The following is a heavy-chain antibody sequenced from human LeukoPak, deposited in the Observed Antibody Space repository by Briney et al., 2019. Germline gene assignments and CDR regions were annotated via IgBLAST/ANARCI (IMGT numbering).Heavy chain of an antibody. J-gene: IGHJ3*02. CDR3: ARDSSAGLEAFDI. CDR1: GGSISSGGYS. CDR2: IYHSGST. V-gene: IGHV4-30-2*05. Sequence: SETLSLTCAVSGGSISSGGYSWSWIRQPPGKGLEWIGYIYHSGSTYYNPSLKSRVTISVDTSKNQFSLKLSSVTAADTAVYYCARDSSAGLEAFDIWGQGTMVTVSS. D-gene: IGHD6-19*01.